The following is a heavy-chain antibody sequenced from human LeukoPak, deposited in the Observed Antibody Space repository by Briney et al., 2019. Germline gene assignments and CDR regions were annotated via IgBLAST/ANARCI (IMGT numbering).Heavy chain of an antibody. J-gene: IGHJ5*02. Sequence: SEPLSLTCTVSGGSISSYYWSWIRQPPGKGLEWIGYIYYSGSTNYNPSLKSRVTISVDTSKNQFSLKLSSVTAADTAVYYCARDRSGWYSGTRGWFDPWGQGTLVTVSS. D-gene: IGHD6-19*01. CDR2: IYYSGST. CDR1: GGSISSYY. CDR3: ARDRSGWYSGTRGWFDP. V-gene: IGHV4-59*01.